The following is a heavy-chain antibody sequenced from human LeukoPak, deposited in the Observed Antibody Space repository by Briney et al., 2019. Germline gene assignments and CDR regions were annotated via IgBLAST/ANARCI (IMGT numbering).Heavy chain of an antibody. Sequence: GGSLRLSCAASGFTFSSYSMNWVRQAPGKGLEWVSVIDGGGVTTYYADSVKGRFAISRDNSKNTLYLQMNSLRTEDTAVYYCAKRGVGTSNAYFDYWGQGTLVTVSS. CDR3: AKRGVGTSNAYFDY. V-gene: IGHV3-23*01. CDR1: GFTFSSYS. J-gene: IGHJ4*02. D-gene: IGHD1-26*01. CDR2: IDGGGVTT.